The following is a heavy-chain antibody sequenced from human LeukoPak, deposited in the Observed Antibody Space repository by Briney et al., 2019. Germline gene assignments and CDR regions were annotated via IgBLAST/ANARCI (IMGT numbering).Heavy chain of an antibody. V-gene: IGHV4-59*08. Sequence: SETLSLTCTVSGAFISSDYWCWIRQPPGKGLEWIGHISYSGSTNYNPSLKSRVTISVDTSKNQFSLKLSSVTATDTAVFYCARSDCSGGSCLFDYWGQGTLVTVSS. CDR2: ISYSGST. D-gene: IGHD2-15*01. CDR3: ARSDCSGGSCLFDY. CDR1: GAFISSDY. J-gene: IGHJ4*02.